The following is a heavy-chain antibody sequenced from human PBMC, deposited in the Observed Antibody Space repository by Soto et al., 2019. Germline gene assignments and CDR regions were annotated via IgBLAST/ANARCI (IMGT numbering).Heavy chain of an antibody. Sequence: GGSLRLSCAVSGFTFSRYEMNWVRQAPGKGLEWVSYIGTSGKTIYYADSVRGRFTISRDNAKNSLCLQMNSLRAEDTAVYYCARDPAIYSGNFDYGLDVWGQGTTVTVAS. D-gene: IGHD4-4*01. J-gene: IGHJ6*02. CDR1: GFTFSRYE. V-gene: IGHV3-48*03. CDR3: ARDPAIYSGNFDYGLDV. CDR2: IGTSGKTI.